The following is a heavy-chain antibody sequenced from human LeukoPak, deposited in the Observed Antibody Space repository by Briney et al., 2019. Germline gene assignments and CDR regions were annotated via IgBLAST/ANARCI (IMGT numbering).Heavy chain of an antibody. CDR1: GGSISSDNYS. J-gene: IGHJ5*02. CDR3: ARDRSEWSAEDNWFDP. D-gene: IGHD3-10*01. V-gene: IGHV4-61*02. CDR2: VYTSGTT. Sequence: SQTLSLTCTVSGGSISSDNYSWSWIRQPAGKGLEWIGRVYTSGTTTYNPSLQSRVAISIDTSTNQISLRLSSVTSADTAIYFCARDRSEWSAEDNWFDPWGQGILVTVSS.